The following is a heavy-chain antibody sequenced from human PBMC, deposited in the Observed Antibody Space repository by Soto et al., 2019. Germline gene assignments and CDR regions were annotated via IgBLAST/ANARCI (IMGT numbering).Heavy chain of an antibody. V-gene: IGHV1-18*01. D-gene: IGHD1-1*01. J-gene: IGHJ4*02. CDR3: ARGRYGDY. Sequence: QGHLVQSGAEVKKPGASVKVSCKGSGYTFTTYGITWVRQAPGQGLEWMGWISAHNGNTNYAQKRQRRVTVTRDTSTSTAYMELRSLRSDDTAVYYCARGRYGDYWGQGALVTVSS. CDR1: GYTFTTYG. CDR2: ISAHNGNT.